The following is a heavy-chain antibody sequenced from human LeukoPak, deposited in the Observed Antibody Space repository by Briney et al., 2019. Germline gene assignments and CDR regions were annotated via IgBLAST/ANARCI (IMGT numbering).Heavy chain of an antibody. J-gene: IGHJ4*02. CDR1: GDFFSRYY. V-gene: IGHV4-4*07. CDR2: VFTSGTT. CDR3: ARGWKQLVY. D-gene: IGHD1-1*01. Sequence: PSETLSLTCSVSGDFFSRYYWNWIRQPAGKGLEWIGRVFTSGTTDYNPSLKSRVSISADKPKNQLSLRLSSVTAADTAIYYCARGWKQLVYWGQGAPVTVSS.